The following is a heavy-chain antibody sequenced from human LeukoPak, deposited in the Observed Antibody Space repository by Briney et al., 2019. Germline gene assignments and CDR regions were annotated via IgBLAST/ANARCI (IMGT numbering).Heavy chain of an antibody. J-gene: IGHJ4*02. CDR3: ARGEDTYFDY. D-gene: IGHD5-18*01. CDR1: GGSINYYY. V-gene: IGHV4-4*07. Sequence: KPSETLSLTCTVSGGSINYYYWSWIRQPAGKGLEWIGRIYTSGSTNYIPSLKSRITMSVDTSKNQFSLRLSSVTAADTAVYYCARGEDTYFDYWGQGTLVTVSS. CDR2: IYTSGST.